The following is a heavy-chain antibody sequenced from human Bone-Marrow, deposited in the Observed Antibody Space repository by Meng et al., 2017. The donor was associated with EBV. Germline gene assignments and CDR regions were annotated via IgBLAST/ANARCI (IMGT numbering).Heavy chain of an antibody. Sequence: LVASGVGLVLQGGSLSLSCAASGFTFSSYWMHWVRQAPGKGLVWVSRINSDGSSTSYADSVKGRFTISRDNAKNTLYLQMNSLRAEDTAVYYCAREDGIAAAGAFDYWGQGTLVTVSS. CDR1: GFTFSSYW. V-gene: IGHV3-74*01. J-gene: IGHJ4*02. CDR2: INSDGSST. D-gene: IGHD6-13*01. CDR3: AREDGIAAAGAFDY.